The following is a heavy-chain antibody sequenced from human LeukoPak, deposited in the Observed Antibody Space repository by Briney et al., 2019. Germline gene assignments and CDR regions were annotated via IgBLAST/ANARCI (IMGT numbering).Heavy chain of an antibody. CDR1: AYSISSGYY. CDR3: AREHTLYGLNAFDI. D-gene: IGHD2-2*02. V-gene: IGHV4-38-2*02. CDR2: IYHSEST. Sequence: PSETLSLTCIVSAYSISSGYYWGWIRQPPGKGLEWIGSIYHSESTYYNPSLKSRVTVSLDTSKNQFSLKLSSVTPADTAVYYCAREHTLYGLNAFDIWGQRTMVTVSS. J-gene: IGHJ3*02.